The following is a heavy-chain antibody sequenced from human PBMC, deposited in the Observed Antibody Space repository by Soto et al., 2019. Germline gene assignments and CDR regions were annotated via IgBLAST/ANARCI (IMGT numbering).Heavy chain of an antibody. Sequence: GGFLRLSCVASGFIFSNYPMVWVRQAPGESLESIASISFSDTRTYYTDSVKGRFTISRDNSKNTLYLQMTSLRVEDTAIYYCARILSMVEYYWYGMDVWGQGTTVTVSS. D-gene: IGHD3-10*01. CDR1: GFIFSNYP. CDR3: ARILSMVEYYWYGMDV. V-gene: IGHV3-23*01. CDR2: ISFSDTRT. J-gene: IGHJ6*02.